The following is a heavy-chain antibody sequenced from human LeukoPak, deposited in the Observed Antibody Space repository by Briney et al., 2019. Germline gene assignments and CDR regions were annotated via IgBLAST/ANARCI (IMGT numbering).Heavy chain of an antibody. CDR2: INSDGSST. D-gene: IGHD1-26*01. CDR3: ASPKMGGYFDY. V-gene: IGHV3-74*01. Sequence: GGSLRLSCAASGFTFSISWMHWVRQAPGKGLVWVSRINSDGSSTNYADSVRGRFTISRDNAKNTLYLQMNSLRAEDTAVYYCASPKMGGYFDYWGQGTLVTVSS. J-gene: IGHJ4*02. CDR1: GFTFSISW.